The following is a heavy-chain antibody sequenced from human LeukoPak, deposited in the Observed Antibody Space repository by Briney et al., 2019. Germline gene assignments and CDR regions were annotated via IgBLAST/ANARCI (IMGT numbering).Heavy chain of an antibody. Sequence: PGGSLRLSCAASGFSFSRYWMNWVRQAPVKGLEWVANIKGDGNEKNYVDSVKGRFSISRDNARNSLYLQMDSLRAEDTAVYYCAKEGAYPIITYDSWGQGALVTVSS. V-gene: IGHV3-7*01. CDR1: GFSFSRYW. D-gene: IGHD3-10*01. J-gene: IGHJ5*01. CDR2: IKGDGNEK. CDR3: AKEGAYPIITYDS.